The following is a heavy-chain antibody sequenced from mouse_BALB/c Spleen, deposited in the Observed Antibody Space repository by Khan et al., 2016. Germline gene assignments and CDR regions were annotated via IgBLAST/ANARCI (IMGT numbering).Heavy chain of an antibody. J-gene: IGHJ4*01. Sequence: QVQLQQSGPELKKPGETVKISCKASGYTFTNYGMNWVKQAPGKGLKWMGWINTNTGEPTYAEEFKGRFAFSLETSASTAYLQINNLKNEDTATXYGARTGDYPYYATDYWGPGTSVTVSA. CDR1: GYTFTNYG. CDR2: INTNTGEP. D-gene: IGHD2-13*01. V-gene: IGHV9-3*02. CDR3: ARTGDYPYYATDY.